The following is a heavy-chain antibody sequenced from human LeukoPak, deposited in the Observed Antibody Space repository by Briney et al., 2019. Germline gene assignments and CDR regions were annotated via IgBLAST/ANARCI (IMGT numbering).Heavy chain of an antibody. CDR1: GFTFSNYN. V-gene: IGHV3-48*04. D-gene: IGHD6-6*01. CDR2: ISSSGSTI. J-gene: IGHJ6*03. Sequence: GGSLRLSCAASGFTFSNYNMNWVRQAPGKGLEWVSYISSSGSTIYYADSVKGRFTISRDNAKNSLYLQMNSLRAEDTAVYYCAKESYSSSSIFYYYYYYYMDVWGKGTTVTVSS. CDR3: AKESYSSSSIFYYYYYYYMDV.